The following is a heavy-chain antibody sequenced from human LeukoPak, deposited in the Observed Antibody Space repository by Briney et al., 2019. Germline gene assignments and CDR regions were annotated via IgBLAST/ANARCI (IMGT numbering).Heavy chain of an antibody. D-gene: IGHD6-19*01. CDR3: AKTYSSGWADAFDI. J-gene: IGHJ3*02. CDR2: ISWNSGSI. CDR1: GFTFDDYA. Sequence: GGSLRLSCAASGFTFDDYAMHWVRHAPGKGLEWVSGISWNSGSIGYADSVKGRFTISRDNAKNSLYLQMNSLRAEDMALYYCAKTYSSGWADAFDIWGQGTMVTVSS. V-gene: IGHV3-9*03.